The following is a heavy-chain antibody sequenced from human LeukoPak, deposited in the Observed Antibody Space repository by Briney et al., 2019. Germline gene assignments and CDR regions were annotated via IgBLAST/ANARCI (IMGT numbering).Heavy chain of an antibody. V-gene: IGHV4-34*01. J-gene: IGHJ4*02. D-gene: IGHD2-8*01. CDR3: ARGIALMVYATFDY. Sequence: SETLSLTCAVYGESFSGYYWSWIRQPPGKGLEWIGEINHSGSTNYNPSLKSRVTISVDTSKNQFSLKLNSVTAADTAVYYCARGIALMVYATFDYWGQGTLVTVSS. CDR1: GESFSGYY. CDR2: INHSGST.